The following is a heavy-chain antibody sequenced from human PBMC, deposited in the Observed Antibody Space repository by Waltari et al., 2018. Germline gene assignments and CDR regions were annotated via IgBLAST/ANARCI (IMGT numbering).Heavy chain of an antibody. CDR1: GGSISSYY. CDR3: ARVQQLEFDY. D-gene: IGHD6-13*01. Sequence: QVQLQESGPGLVKPSETLSLTCTVSGGSISSYYWRWIRQPPGKGLEWIGYIYYSGSTNYNPSLKSRVTISVDTSKNQFSLKLSSVTAADTAVYYCARVQQLEFDYWGQGTLVTVSS. CDR2: IYYSGST. J-gene: IGHJ4*02. V-gene: IGHV4-59*01.